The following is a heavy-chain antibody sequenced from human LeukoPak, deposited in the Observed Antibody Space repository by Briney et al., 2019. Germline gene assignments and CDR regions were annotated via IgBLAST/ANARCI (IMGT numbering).Heavy chain of an antibody. CDR1: GGSFSGYY. J-gene: IGHJ4*02. CDR3: ARGLGLGYYDSSGRRKKLDY. CDR2: INHSGST. Sequence: PSKTLSLTCAVYGGSFSGYYWSWIRQPPGKGLEWIGEINHSGSTNYNPSLKSRVTISVDTSKNQFSLKLSSVTAADTAVYYCARGLGLGYYDSSGRRKKLDYWGQGTLVTVSS. V-gene: IGHV4-34*01. D-gene: IGHD3-22*01.